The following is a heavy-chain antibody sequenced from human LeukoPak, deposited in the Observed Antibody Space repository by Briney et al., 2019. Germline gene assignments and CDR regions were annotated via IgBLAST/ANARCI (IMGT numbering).Heavy chain of an antibody. D-gene: IGHD2-21*02. CDR2: INPSGGST. J-gene: IGHJ4*02. V-gene: IGHV1-46*01. CDR3: ASHGAYCGGDCYSTFDY. CDR1: GYTFTSYY. Sequence: ASVKVSCKASGYTFTSYYMHWVRQAPGQGLEWMGIINPSGGSTSYAQKFQGRVTMTRDTSTSTVYMELSSLRSEDTAVCYCASHGAYCGGDCYSTFDYWGQGTLVTVSS.